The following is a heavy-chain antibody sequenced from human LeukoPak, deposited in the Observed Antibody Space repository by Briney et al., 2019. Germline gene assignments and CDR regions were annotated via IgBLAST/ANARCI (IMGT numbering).Heavy chain of an antibody. CDR1: GGSFSSYY. CDR2: INHSGST. CDR3: ARGITGVDCSSTSCFTWYYYYYMGV. V-gene: IGHV4-34*01. D-gene: IGHD2-2*01. J-gene: IGHJ6*03. Sequence: SETLSLTCAVYGGSFSSYYWSWIRQPPGKGLEWIGEINHSGSTNYNPSLKSRVTISVDTSKNQFSLNLSSVTAADTAVYYCARGITGVDCSSTSCFTWYYYYYMGVWGKGTTVTVSS.